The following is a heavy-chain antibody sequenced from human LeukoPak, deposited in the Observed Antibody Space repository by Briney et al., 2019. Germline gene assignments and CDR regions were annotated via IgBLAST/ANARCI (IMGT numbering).Heavy chain of an antibody. J-gene: IGHJ6*02. V-gene: IGHV3-33*01. CDR1: GFTFSSYG. D-gene: IGHD4-17*01. CDR2: IWYDGSNK. Sequence: PGRSLRLSCAASGFTFSSYGMHWVRQAPGKGLEWVAVIWYDGSNKYYADSVKGRFTISRDNSKNTLYLQMNSLRAEDTAVYYCATYGDYGSTTFDGMDVWGQGTTATVSS. CDR3: ATYGDYGSTTFDGMDV.